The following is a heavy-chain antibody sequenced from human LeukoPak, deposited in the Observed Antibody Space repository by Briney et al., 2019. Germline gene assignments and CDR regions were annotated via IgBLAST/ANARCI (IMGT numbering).Heavy chain of an antibody. V-gene: IGHV3-23*01. CDR2: ISGSDGST. J-gene: IGHJ4*02. CDR3: AKDLLWLVRVTVDY. D-gene: IGHD6-19*01. Sequence: GGSLRLSCAASGFTFSSYVMTWVRQAPGKGLEYVSAISGSDGSTYYADSVKGRFTISRDNSKNTLYLQMDSLRAEDTAVYYSAKDLLWLVRVTVDYWGQGTLVTVSS. CDR1: GFTFSSYV.